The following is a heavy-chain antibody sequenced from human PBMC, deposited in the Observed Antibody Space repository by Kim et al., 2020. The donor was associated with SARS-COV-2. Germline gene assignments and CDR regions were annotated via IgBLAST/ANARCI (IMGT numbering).Heavy chain of an antibody. V-gene: IGHV3-53*01. CDR3: ARGAAIGTYIDN. J-gene: IGHJ4*02. CDR1: GIAVSNSD. Sequence: GGSLRLSCAGSGIAVSNSDMSWVRQTPGKGLEWVSVLYNDGDTYYADSVKGRFTISRDNSKNTVFLQMNSVRVEDTAVYYCARGAAIGTYIDNWGQGTLVTVSS. CDR2: LYNDGDT. D-gene: IGHD6-13*01.